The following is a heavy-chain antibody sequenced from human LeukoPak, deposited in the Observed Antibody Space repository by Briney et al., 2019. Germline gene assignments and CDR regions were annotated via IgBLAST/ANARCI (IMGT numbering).Heavy chain of an antibody. D-gene: IGHD4-17*01. V-gene: IGHV3-21*01. CDR1: GFTFSSYN. J-gene: IGHJ4*02. CDR3: ARAMYGDPYYFDY. Sequence: PGGSLRLSCAASGFTFSSYNMNWVHQAPGKGLEWVSSISSSSSYIYYADSVKGRFTISRDNAKNSLYLQMNSLRAEDTAVYYCARAMYGDPYYFDYWGQGTLVTVSS. CDR2: ISSSSSYI.